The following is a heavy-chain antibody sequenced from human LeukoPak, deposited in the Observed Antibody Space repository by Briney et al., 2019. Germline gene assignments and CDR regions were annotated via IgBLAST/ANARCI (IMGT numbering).Heavy chain of an antibody. Sequence: SGGSLRLSCAASGFTFSSYWINWVRQAPGKGLEWVSAISGSGGSTYYADSVKGRFTISRDNSKNTLYLQMNSLRAEDTAVYYCAKAPIQLWSHLDYWGQGTLVTVSS. V-gene: IGHV3-23*01. J-gene: IGHJ4*02. CDR3: AKAPIQLWSHLDY. CDR2: ISGSGGST. CDR1: GFTFSSYW. D-gene: IGHD5-18*01.